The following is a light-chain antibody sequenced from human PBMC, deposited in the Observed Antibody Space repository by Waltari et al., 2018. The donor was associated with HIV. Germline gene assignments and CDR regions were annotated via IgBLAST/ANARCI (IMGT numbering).Light chain of an antibody. V-gene: IGLV2-11*01. J-gene: IGLJ1*01. CDR3: CSYAGRNYV. CDR1: SSDVGGYNY. CDR2: DVS. Sequence: QSALTQPRSVSGSPGQSVTISCTGTSSDVGGYNYVSWYQQHPGKAPKLMIFDVSKRPSGVPVRFSGSKSDNTASLTISGLLAEDEADYYCCSYAGRNYVFGSGTKVTVL.